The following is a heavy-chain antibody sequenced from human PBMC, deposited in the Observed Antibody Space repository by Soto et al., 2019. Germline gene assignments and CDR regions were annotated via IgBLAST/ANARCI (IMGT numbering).Heavy chain of an antibody. CDR1: GYTFTSYA. Sequence: PSVKVSCKASGYTFTSYAMHWVRQAPGQRLEWMGWINAGNGNTKYSQKFQGRVTITRDTSASTAYMELSSLRSEDTAVYYCASSLRGGYDFWSGYSDAFDIWGQGTMVTVSS. J-gene: IGHJ3*02. CDR2: INAGNGNT. CDR3: ASSLRGGYDFWSGYSDAFDI. D-gene: IGHD3-3*01. V-gene: IGHV1-3*01.